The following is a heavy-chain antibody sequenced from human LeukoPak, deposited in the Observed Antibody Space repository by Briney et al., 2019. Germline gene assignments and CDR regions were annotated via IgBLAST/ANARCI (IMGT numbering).Heavy chain of an antibody. CDR3: ARGSVYYDFWSGPNPPYGWFDP. Sequence: RASVKVSCKASGYTFTGYYMHWVRQAPGQGLEWMGRIIPIFGTANYAQKFQGRVTITTDESTSTAYMELSSLRSEDTAVYYCARGSVYYDFWSGPNPPYGWFDPWGQGTLVTVSS. V-gene: IGHV1-69*05. J-gene: IGHJ5*02. D-gene: IGHD3-3*01. CDR1: GYTFTGYY. CDR2: IIPIFGTA.